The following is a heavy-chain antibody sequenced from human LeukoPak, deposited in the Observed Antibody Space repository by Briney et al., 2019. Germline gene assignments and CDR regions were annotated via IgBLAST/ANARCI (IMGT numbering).Heavy chain of an antibody. CDR1: GFTVSSNY. V-gene: IGHV3-53*01. CDR3: ARGRGPAAIGPYHFDY. D-gene: IGHD2-2*01. CDR2: IYSGGST. Sequence: GGSLRLSCAASGFTVSSNYMSWVRQAPGKGLEWVSVIYSGGSTYYADSVKGRFTISRDNSKNTLYLQMNSLRAEDTAVYYCARGRGPAAIGPYHFDYWGQGTLVTVSS. J-gene: IGHJ4*02.